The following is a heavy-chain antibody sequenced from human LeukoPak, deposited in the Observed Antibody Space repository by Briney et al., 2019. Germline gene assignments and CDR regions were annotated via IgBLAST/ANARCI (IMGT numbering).Heavy chain of an antibody. J-gene: IGHJ4*02. CDR1: RGSCSGYY. V-gene: IGHV4-34*01. D-gene: IGHD3-9*01. Sequence: SETLSLTCGVYRGSCSGYYWSWIRQPPGKGLEWIGEIIPSGRTNYNPSLKSRVTVSVDTSKNQFSLNLTSVTAADTAVYYCARGSTDYYRRPFDYWGQGTLVTVSS. CDR2: IIPSGRT. CDR3: ARGSTDYYRRPFDY.